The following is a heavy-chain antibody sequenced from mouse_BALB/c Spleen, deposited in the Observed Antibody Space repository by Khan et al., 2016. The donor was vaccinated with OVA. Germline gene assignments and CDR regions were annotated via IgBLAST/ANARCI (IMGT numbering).Heavy chain of an antibody. J-gene: IGHJ2*01. D-gene: IGHD1-1*01. V-gene: IGHV5-6-5*01. CDR1: GFTFSNYA. Sequence: EVELVESGGGLVKPGGSLKLSCVASGFTFSNYAMSWVRQTPEKRLEWVASIGSGGSTYYPASVKGRFTISRDNAWNILYLQMSSLRSEDTAMYYCARVYGSSGVDYWGQGTTLTVSS. CDR2: IGSGGST. CDR3: ARVYGSSGVDY.